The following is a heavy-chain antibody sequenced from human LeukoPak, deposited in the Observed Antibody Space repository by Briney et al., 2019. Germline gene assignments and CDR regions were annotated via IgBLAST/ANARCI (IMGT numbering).Heavy chain of an antibody. CDR2: ISTTGST. J-gene: IGHJ5*02. CDR3: AREPANWGYP. V-gene: IGHV4-4*07. CDR1: GAAISDYF. D-gene: IGHD7-27*01. Sequence: PSETLSLTCTVSGAAISDYFWSWIRQPAGKDLEWIGRISTTGSTYFNPSLQSRVRMSVDSSKTHFSLRLSSVTAADTAVYYCAREPANWGYPWGQGTLVTVSS.